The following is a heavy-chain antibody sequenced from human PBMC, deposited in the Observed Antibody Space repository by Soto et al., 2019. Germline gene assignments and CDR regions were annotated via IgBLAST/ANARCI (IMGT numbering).Heavy chain of an antibody. Sequence: EVQLLESGGGLVQPGGSLRLSCAASGFTFSSYAMSWVRQAPGKGLEWFSAISGSGGSTYYADSVKGRFTISRDNSKNPLYLQMNSLRAEDTAVYYCAKAICDYGDYCYYFDYWGQGTLVTVSS. CDR1: GFTFSSYA. J-gene: IGHJ4*02. V-gene: IGHV3-23*01. CDR2: ISGSGGST. D-gene: IGHD4-17*01. CDR3: AKAICDYGDYCYYFDY.